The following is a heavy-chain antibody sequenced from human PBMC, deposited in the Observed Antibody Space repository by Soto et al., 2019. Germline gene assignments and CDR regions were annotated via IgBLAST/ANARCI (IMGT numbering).Heavy chain of an antibody. V-gene: IGHV3-23*01. CDR3: AKVSGSPGYYYYYMDV. Sequence: GGSLRLSCVASGFTFSTYTMSWVRRAPGKGLEWVSVISGTRGSVRDPYYADSVKGRFTISRDNSKSTLYLQMNSLRAEDTAVYYCAKVSGSPGYYYYYMDVWGKGTTVTVSS. CDR2: ISGTRGSVRDP. J-gene: IGHJ6*03. D-gene: IGHD3-10*01. CDR1: GFTFSTYT.